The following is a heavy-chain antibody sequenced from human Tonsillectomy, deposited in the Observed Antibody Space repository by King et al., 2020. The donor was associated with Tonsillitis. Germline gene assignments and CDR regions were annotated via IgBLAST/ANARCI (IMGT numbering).Heavy chain of an antibody. CDR3: AKGRWLYTGDFDY. J-gene: IGHJ4*02. D-gene: IGHD5-24*01. V-gene: IGHV3-23*04. CDR1: GFILTSYA. Sequence: VQLVESGGGLIRRGGSLRLSCAPSGFILTSYAMNWVRQAPGKGLEWVSDISGSDGRTNYADSVKGRFSISRDTSKNTLYLQMNSLRAEDTAVYYCAKGRWLYTGDFDYWGQGILVTVSS. CDR2: ISGSDGRT.